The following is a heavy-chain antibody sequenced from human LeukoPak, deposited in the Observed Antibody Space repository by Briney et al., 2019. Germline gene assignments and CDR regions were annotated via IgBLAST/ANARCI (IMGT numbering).Heavy chain of an antibody. D-gene: IGHD2-8*01. J-gene: IGHJ4*02. Sequence: PGGSLRLSCAASGFTFSSYSMNWVRQAPGKGLEWVANIKQDGSEKYYVDSVKGRFTISRDNAKNSLYLQMNSLRAEDTAVYYCARGIIVLMVYAHFDYWGQGTLVTVSS. CDR3: ARGIIVLMVYAHFDY. V-gene: IGHV3-7*01. CDR2: IKQDGSEK. CDR1: GFTFSSYS.